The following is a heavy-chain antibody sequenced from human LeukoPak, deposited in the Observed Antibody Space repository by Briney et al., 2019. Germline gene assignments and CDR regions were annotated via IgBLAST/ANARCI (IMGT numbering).Heavy chain of an antibody. Sequence: SETLSLTCTVSGGSISYYYWSWIRQSPGKGLEWIGYVYYSGTTNYNSSLKSRVTISVDTSKNQFSLQLRSVTAADTAVYYCAREDPQTRVPEGMDVWGQGTTVTVSS. CDR3: AREDPQTRVPEGMDV. J-gene: IGHJ6*02. CDR2: VYYSGTT. CDR1: GGSISYYY. V-gene: IGHV4-59*01. D-gene: IGHD4/OR15-4a*01.